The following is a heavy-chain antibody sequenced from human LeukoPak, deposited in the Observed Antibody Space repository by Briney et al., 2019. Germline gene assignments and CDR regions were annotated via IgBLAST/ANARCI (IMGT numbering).Heavy chain of an antibody. Sequence: GGSLRLSCAASGFTFSSYAMHWVRQAPGKGLEWVAVISYDGSNKYYADSVKGRFTISRDNSRNTLYLQMNSLRAEDTAVYYCARDYYDSSGYYFDYWGQGTLVTVSS. J-gene: IGHJ4*02. CDR2: ISYDGSNK. D-gene: IGHD3-22*01. CDR1: GFTFSSYA. V-gene: IGHV3-30-3*01. CDR3: ARDYYDSSGYYFDY.